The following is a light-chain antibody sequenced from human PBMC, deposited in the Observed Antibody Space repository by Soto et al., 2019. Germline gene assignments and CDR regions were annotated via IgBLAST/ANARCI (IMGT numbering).Light chain of an antibody. V-gene: IGLV2-23*01. J-gene: IGLJ1*01. CDR3: YSYAGSSIYV. Sequence: ALTQPASVSGSPGQSITMSCTGTTSDVGSYSLLSWYQQHPGKAPKLMIYEDSKRPSGVSNRFSGSKSGNTASLTISGLQAEDEADYYCYSYAGSSIYVFGTGTKVTVL. CDR2: EDS. CDR1: TSDVGSYSL.